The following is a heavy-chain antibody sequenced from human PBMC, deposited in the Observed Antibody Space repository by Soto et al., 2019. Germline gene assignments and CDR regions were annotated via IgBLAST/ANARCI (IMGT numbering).Heavy chain of an antibody. Sequence: GGSLRLSCAASGFTFSSYGMHWVRQAPGKGLEWVAVISYDGSNKYYADSVKGRFTISRDNSKNTLYLQMNSLRAEDTAVYYCAKEVSAAAADYWGQGTLVTVSS. V-gene: IGHV3-30*18. CDR1: GFTFSSYG. J-gene: IGHJ4*02. CDR2: ISYDGSNK. D-gene: IGHD6-13*01. CDR3: AKEVSAAAADY.